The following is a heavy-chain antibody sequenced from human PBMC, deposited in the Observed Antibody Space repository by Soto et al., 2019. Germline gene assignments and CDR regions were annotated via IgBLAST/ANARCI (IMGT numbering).Heavy chain of an antibody. CDR2: ISYDGSEK. CDR3: ASGLFPYCLSTRCHLEGDN. Sequence: QVQLVESGGGVVQPGRSLRLSCAASGFNFKTYGMHWVRQAPGKGLEWVAVISYDGSEKYYADSVKGRFTISRDNSKNMLYLEMNSLRAEDTAVYYCASGLFPYCLSTRCHLEGDNWGQGTLVTVSS. J-gene: IGHJ4*02. D-gene: IGHD2-2*01. CDR1: GFNFKTYG. V-gene: IGHV3-30*03.